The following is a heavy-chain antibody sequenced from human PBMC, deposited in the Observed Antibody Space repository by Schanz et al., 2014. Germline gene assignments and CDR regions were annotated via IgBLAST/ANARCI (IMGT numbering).Heavy chain of an antibody. CDR2: IGNGGVTI. CDR3: ARVALPGYSSPRDAFDI. CDR1: GFSFSSYA. D-gene: IGHD5-18*01. V-gene: IGHV3-48*03. Sequence: EVQLLESGGGLVQPGGSLRLSCAASGFSFSSYAMGWVRQAPGRGLEWVSYIGNGGVTIYYADSVKGRFTISRDNAKNSLYLQMNGLRAEDTAVYYCARVALPGYSSPRDAFDIWGQGTTVTVSS. J-gene: IGHJ3*02.